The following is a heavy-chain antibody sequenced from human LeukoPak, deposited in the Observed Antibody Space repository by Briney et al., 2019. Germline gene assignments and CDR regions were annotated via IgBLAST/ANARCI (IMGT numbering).Heavy chain of an antibody. J-gene: IGHJ4*02. CDR1: GFTFSSYE. V-gene: IGHV3-48*03. Sequence: PGGSLRLSCAASGFTFSSYEMNWVRQAPGKGLEWVSYISSSGSTIYYADSVKGRFIILRTTAKNSLYLQMNSLRAEDTAVYYCARDSSSWSLTFDYWGQGTLVTVSS. CDR3: ARDSSSWSLTFDY. D-gene: IGHD6-13*01. CDR2: ISSSGSTI.